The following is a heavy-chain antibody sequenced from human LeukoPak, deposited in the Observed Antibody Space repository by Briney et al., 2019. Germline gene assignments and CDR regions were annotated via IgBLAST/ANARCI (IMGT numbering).Heavy chain of an antibody. CDR2: ISAYNGNT. CDR1: GYTFTSYG. J-gene: IGHJ4*02. D-gene: IGHD5-18*01. CDR3: AREYGYSYRFFDY. Sequence: GASVKVSCKASGYTFTSYGISWVRQAPGQGLEWMGWISAYNGNTNYAQKLQGRVTMTTDTSPSTAYMELTRLRSDDAAVYYCAREYGYSYRFFDYWGQGTLVTVSS. V-gene: IGHV1-18*01.